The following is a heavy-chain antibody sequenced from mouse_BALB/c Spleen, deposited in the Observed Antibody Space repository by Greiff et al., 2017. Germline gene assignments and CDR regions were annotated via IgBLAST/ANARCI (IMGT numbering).Heavy chain of an antibody. D-gene: IGHD1-1*01. CDR1: GYSFTSYY. V-gene: IGHV1S135*01. J-gene: IGHJ2*01. Sequence: EVQLQQSGPELMKPGASVKISCKASGYSFTSYYMHWVKQSHGKSLEWIGYIDPFNGGTSYNQKFKGKATLTVDKSSSTAYMHLSSLTSEDSAVYYCDDSPNDDGSSSYFDYWGQGTTLTVSS. CDR2: IDPFNGGT. CDR3: DDSPNDDGSSSYFDY.